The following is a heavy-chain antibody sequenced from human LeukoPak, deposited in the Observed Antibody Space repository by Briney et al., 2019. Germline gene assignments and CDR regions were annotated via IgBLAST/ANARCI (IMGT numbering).Heavy chain of an antibody. V-gene: IGHV1-2*02. CDR2: INPNSGGA. Sequence: ASVRVSCKASGYTFTCYYVHWVRQAPGQGLEWLGWINPNSGGANYAQKFQGRVTMTRDTATSTAYMDLSRLRSDDTAVYYCARDQLVRSVVDGVVAASTRYYSMDVWGQGTTVTVSS. D-gene: IGHD2-15*01. J-gene: IGHJ6*02. CDR1: GYTFTCYY. CDR3: ARDQLVRSVVDGVVAASTRYYSMDV.